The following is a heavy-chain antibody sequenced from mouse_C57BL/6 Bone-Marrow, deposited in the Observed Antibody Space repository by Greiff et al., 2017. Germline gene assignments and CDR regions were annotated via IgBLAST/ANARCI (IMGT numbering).Heavy chain of an antibody. CDR1: GYTFTSYW. D-gene: IGHD1-1*01. V-gene: IGHV1-50*01. Sequence: QVQLQQPGAELVKPGASVKLSCKASGYTFTSYWMQWVKQRPGQGLEWIGEIDPSDSYTNNNQKFKGKATLTVDTSSSTAYMQLSSLTSEDSAVYYCARGYYYGSSFDYWGQGTTLTVSS. CDR3: ARGYYYGSSFDY. CDR2: IDPSDSYT. J-gene: IGHJ2*01.